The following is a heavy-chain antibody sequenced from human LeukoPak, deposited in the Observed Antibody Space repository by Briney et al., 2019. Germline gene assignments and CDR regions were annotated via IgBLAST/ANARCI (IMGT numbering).Heavy chain of an antibody. J-gene: IGHJ4*02. Sequence: GGSLRLPCAASGFTFSDYYMSWIRQAPGKGLEWISYISSSGSTIYYADSVKGRFTISRDNAKNSLYLQMNSLRAEDTAVYYCVRDSARLGELSLYGSYYFDYWGQGTLVTVSS. CDR1: GFTFSDYY. V-gene: IGHV3-11*01. D-gene: IGHD3-16*02. CDR3: VRDSARLGELSLYGSYYFDY. CDR2: ISSSGSTI.